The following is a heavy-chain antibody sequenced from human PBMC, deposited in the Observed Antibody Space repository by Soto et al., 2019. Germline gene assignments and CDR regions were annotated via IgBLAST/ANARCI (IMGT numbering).Heavy chain of an antibody. CDR1: GYTFSSYF. CDR2: ISAYNGNT. CDR3: ARQNYYSGMDV. J-gene: IGHJ6*02. Sequence: QVQLVQSGAEVKKPGASVKVSCKASGYTFSSYFITWVRQAPGQGLEWMGWISAYNGNTNYAQMLQGRVTMTTDTATNTAYMELRSLRSDDTAVFYCARQNYYSGMDVWGQGTTVTVSS. V-gene: IGHV1-18*01.